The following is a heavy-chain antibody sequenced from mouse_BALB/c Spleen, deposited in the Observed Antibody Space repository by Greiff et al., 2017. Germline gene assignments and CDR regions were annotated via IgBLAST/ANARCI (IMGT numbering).Heavy chain of an antibody. CDR3: ARGGLRRGEYAMDY. V-gene: IGHV5-17*02. CDR1: GFTFSSFG. CDR2: ISSGSSTI. J-gene: IGHJ4*01. Sequence: EVQGVESGGGLVKPGGSRKLSCAASGFTFSSFGMHWVRQAPEKGLEWVAYISSGSSTIYYADTVKGRFTISRDNPKNTLFLQMTSLRSEDTAMYYCARGGLRRGEYAMDYWGQGTSVTVSS. D-gene: IGHD2-2*01.